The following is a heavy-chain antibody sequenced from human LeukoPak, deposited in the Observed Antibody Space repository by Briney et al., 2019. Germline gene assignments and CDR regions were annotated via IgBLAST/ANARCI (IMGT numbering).Heavy chain of an antibody. Sequence: GSLRLSCAASTFAFSSYAMTWVRQAPGKGLEWVSSITATGGISYADSVEGRFSISRDNSKSTLYLQMNSLRAEDTAVYYCTKDPNGDYVGAFDFWGQGTMVTVSS. CDR3: TKDPNGDYVGAFDF. CDR2: ITATGGI. J-gene: IGHJ3*01. D-gene: IGHD4-17*01. CDR1: TFAFSSYA. V-gene: IGHV3-23*01.